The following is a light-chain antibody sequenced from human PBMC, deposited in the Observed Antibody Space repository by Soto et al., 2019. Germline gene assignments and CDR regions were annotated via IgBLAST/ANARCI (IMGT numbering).Light chain of an antibody. Sequence: EIVMTQSPATLSVSPGERVTLSCRASQNVSSSLAWYQQKPGQAPRLLIHGASTRATGIPARFSGSGSGTEFTLTISSLQSEDFAVYYCQQYNYWPPPITFGQGTRLEIK. J-gene: IGKJ5*01. CDR3: QQYNYWPPPIT. CDR2: GAS. V-gene: IGKV3-15*01. CDR1: QNVSSS.